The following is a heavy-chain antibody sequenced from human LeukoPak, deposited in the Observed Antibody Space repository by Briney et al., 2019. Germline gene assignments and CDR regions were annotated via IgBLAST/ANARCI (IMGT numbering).Heavy chain of an antibody. V-gene: IGHV4-59*01. D-gene: IGHD5-24*01. CDR1: GFTFSSYE. Sequence: GSLRLSCAASGFTFSSYEMNWIRQPPGKGPEWIGYIYYSGSTNYNPSLKSRVTISVDTSKNQFSLKLSSVTAADTAVYYCARYRVEMATIKGDYFDYWGQGTLVTVSS. CDR3: ARYRVEMATIKGDYFDY. CDR2: IYYSGST. J-gene: IGHJ4*02.